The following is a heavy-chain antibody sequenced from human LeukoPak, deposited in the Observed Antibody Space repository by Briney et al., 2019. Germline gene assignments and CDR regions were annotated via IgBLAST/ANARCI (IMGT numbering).Heavy chain of an antibody. V-gene: IGHV3-21*01. Sequence: PGGSLRLSCAASGFTFSSYSMNWVRQAPGKGLEWVSSISSSSSYIYYADSVKGRFTISRDNAKNSLYLQMNSLRAEDTAVYYCARVWDGYNYYYYGMDVWGQGTTVTVSS. CDR3: ARVWDGYNYYYYGMDV. CDR2: ISSSSSYI. CDR1: GFTFSSYS. J-gene: IGHJ6*02. D-gene: IGHD5-24*01.